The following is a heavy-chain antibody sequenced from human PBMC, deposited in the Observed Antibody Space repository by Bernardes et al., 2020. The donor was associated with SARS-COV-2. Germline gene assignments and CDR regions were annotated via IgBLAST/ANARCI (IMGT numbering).Heavy chain of an antibody. CDR3: ARDRCRSSTCRPVGYNNGMDV. CDR2: TSESDNTI. J-gene: IGHJ6*02. D-gene: IGHD6-13*01. V-gene: IGHV3-48*03. CDR1: GPIPTTFD. Sequence: GRSLSLSCAASGPIPTTFDTNWVRHVHGNGLDWISSTSESDNTIQYADSVKGRLTVSRDDAKNSVHMHMNSLRGEDTAVYYCARDRCRSSTCRPVGYNNGMDVWGQGATVTVAS.